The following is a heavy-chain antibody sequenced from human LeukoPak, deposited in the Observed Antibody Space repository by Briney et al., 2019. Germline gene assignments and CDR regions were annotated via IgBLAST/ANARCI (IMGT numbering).Heavy chain of an antibody. D-gene: IGHD3-22*01. CDR1: GGSFSGYY. J-gene: IGHJ3*02. CDR3: ARGLHSHGIVVESDAFDI. V-gene: IGHV4-34*01. Sequence: SETLSLTCAVYGGSFSGYYWSWIRQPPGKGLEWIGEINHSGSTNYNPSLKSRVTISVDTSKNQFSLKLSSVTAADTAVYYCARGLHSHGIVVESDAFDIWGQGTMVTVSS. CDR2: INHSGST.